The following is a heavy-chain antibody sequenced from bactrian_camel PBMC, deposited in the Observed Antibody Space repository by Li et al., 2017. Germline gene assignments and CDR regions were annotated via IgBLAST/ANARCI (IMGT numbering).Heavy chain of an antibody. V-gene: IGHV3S31*01. CDR1: GLSVSDTS. CDR2: IYIAFHPEDQRT. D-gene: IGHD6*01. CDR3: AEGRGSRGEHCYSLNY. Sequence: DVQLVESGGGSVQTGGSLRLSCAPSGLSVSDTSMAWFRQSPGKEPEAVATIYIAFHPEDQRTYYASSVKGRFTISQDSARNTVYLQMNNLQPEDTATYYCAEGRGSRGEHCYSLNYWGQGTQVTVS. J-gene: IGHJ4*01.